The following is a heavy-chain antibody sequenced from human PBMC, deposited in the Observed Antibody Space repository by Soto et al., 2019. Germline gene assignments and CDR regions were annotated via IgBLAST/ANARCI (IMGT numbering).Heavy chain of an antibody. V-gene: IGHV3-7*01. CDR1: GFTLSSYW. CDR2: IKQDGSEG. J-gene: IGHJ6*03. Sequence: GGSLRLSCVASGFTLSSYWMSWVRQAPGKGLEWVGNIKQDGSEGYYVDSVKGRFTMSRDNAKNSLYLQMNNPRAEDTAVYYCARIHIVSGGYKDYYYMDVWGKGTTVTVSS. D-gene: IGHD3-10*01. CDR3: ARIHIVSGGYKDYYYMDV.